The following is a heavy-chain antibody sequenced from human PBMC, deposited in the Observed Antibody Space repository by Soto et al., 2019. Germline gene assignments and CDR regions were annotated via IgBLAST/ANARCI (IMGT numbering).Heavy chain of an antibody. CDR3: ARVIPGAEAWFHP. V-gene: IGHV1-18*01. D-gene: IGHD2-2*01. CDR2: ISPYTDDP. Sequence: GASVKVSCKASGNTFTNFGVTWVRQAPGQGLEWMGWISPYTDDPSYAQKFQGRVTMTIDTSTSTAYLDLRSLTSDDTAVYYCARVIPGAEAWFHPWGQGTLVTVSS. J-gene: IGHJ5*02. CDR1: GNTFTNFG.